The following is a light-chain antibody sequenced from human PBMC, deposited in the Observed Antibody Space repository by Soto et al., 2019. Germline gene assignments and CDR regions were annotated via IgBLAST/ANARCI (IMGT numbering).Light chain of an antibody. J-gene: IGLJ1*01. CDR1: TSDIDNYDS. Sequence: QSALTQPPSVSGSPGQSVTISCTGTTSDIDNYDSVSWYQQAPGTAPKLIIYDVNNRPSGAPDRFSGSTSGNTASLTISRLQAEDETDYFSSLYTSNGSLIFGPGTKLTVL. V-gene: IGLV2-18*01. CDR3: SLYTSNGSLI. CDR2: DVN.